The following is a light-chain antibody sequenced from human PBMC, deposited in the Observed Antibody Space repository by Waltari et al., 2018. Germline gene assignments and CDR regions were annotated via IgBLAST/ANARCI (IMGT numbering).Light chain of an antibody. J-gene: IGKJ1*01. CDR1: QNILYNSNNKNY. CDR3: QQFFGTPWT. CDR2: WAS. Sequence: DIVLTQSPDSLPVSLGERATINCKSSQNILYNSNNKNYLAWSQQKPGQPPKLLIYWASTRQFGVPERFSGSGSGTDFTLTISSLQAEDVAVYYCQQFFGTPWTFGQGTKVEIK. V-gene: IGKV4-1*01.